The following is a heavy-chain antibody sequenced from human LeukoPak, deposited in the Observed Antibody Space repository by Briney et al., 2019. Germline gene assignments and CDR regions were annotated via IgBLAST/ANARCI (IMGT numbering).Heavy chain of an antibody. CDR3: ARENTMVRGVINPLDY. V-gene: IGHV6-1*01. CDR2: TYYRSKCSY. Sequence: SQTLSLTCAISGDSVSSNDAAWNWIRQSPSRGLEWLGRTYYRSKCSYDYAVSMKSRITINPDTSKNQFSLQLNSVTPEDTAVYYCARENTMVRGVINPLDYWGQGTLVTVSS. D-gene: IGHD3-10*01. J-gene: IGHJ4*02. CDR1: GDSVSSNDAA.